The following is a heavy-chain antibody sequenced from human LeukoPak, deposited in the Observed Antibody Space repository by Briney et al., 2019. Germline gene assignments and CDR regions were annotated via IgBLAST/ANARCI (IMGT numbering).Heavy chain of an antibody. J-gene: IGHJ4*02. Sequence: GGSLRLSCAASGFTFSNSWMGWVRQAPGKGLDWVANINQDGSQINYVDSVKGRFTISRDNANNSLFLQMNTLRAGDTAFYCCARDSPRGRFDSWGQGALVTVSS. CDR2: INQDGSQI. V-gene: IGHV3-7*01. CDR3: ARDSPRGRFDS. CDR1: GFTFSNSW.